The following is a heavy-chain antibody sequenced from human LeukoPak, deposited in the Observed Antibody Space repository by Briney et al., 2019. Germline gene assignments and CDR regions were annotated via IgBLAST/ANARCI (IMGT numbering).Heavy chain of an antibody. J-gene: IGHJ5*02. CDR1: GCTFTSYY. CDR2: INPSGGST. D-gene: IGHD6-13*01. CDR3: ARGPYTPSPGIAAAYWFDP. V-gene: IGHV1-46*01. Sequence: ASVKVSCKASGCTFTSYYMHWVRQAPGQGLEWMGIINPSGGSTSYAQKFQGRVTMTRDTSTSTVYMELSSLRSEDTAVYYCARGPYTPSPGIAAAYWFDPWGQGTLVTVSS.